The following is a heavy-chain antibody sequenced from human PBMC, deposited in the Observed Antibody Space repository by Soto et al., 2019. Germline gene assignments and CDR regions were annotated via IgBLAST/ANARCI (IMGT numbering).Heavy chain of an antibody. CDR3: ARVRDPHLDHYGLDV. CDR2: LIPIYDAP. V-gene: IGHV1-69*06. Sequence: GASVKVSCKTSGFTFNVYGIHWVRQAPGQGLEWVGGLIPIYDAPYYAQKFQDRVTITADKSTTTVHLELSSLRSEDTAVYFCARVRDPHLDHYGLDVWGQGXTVTVYS. CDR1: GFTFNVYG. J-gene: IGHJ6*02.